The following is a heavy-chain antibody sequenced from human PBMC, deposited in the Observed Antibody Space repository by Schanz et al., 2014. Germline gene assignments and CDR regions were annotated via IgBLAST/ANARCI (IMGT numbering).Heavy chain of an antibody. V-gene: IGHV3-33*06. J-gene: IGHJ5*01. CDR2: LWHDGSKK. CDR3: AKTPREYCNYDNCPNWFDS. CDR1: GFTFSSYG. Sequence: QVQLVESGGGVVQPGRSLKLSCAASGFTFSSYGMHWVRQAPGKGLEWVAILWHDGSKKYYADSVKGRFTISRDNSKNTLYLQMNSLRAEDTAVYYCAKTPREYCNYDNCPNWFDSWGQGTLVTASS. D-gene: IGHD2-15*01.